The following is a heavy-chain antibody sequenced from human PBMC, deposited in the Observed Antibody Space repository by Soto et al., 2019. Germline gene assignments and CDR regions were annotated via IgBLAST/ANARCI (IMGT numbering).Heavy chain of an antibody. V-gene: IGHV4-31*03. CDR2: IFYSGST. Sequence: QVQLQESGPGLVKPSQTLSLTCSVSGGSISSGDYYWSWVRQNPGKGLEWIGYIFYSGSTYYNPSLKSRVTISVDPSKNEFALKLSSVTAADTAEYYCARGGSGDIVVVAAIDYWGQGTLVTVSS. CDR3: ARGGSGDIVVVAAIDY. J-gene: IGHJ4*02. CDR1: GGSISSGDYY. D-gene: IGHD2-15*01.